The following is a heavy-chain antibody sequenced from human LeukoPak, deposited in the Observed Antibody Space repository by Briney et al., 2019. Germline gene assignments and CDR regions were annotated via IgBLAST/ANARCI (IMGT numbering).Heavy chain of an antibody. J-gene: IGHJ4*02. CDR1: GFTFSSYA. V-gene: IGHV3-30*01. Sequence: GGALRLSCAASGFTFSSYAMHWVRQAPGKGREWVGVISYEGSNKYYADSVKGRFTISRDNSKNTLYLQMNSLRAEDTAVYYCARDMEIVVVPAQGDYWGQRTLVTVSS. CDR2: ISYEGSNK. CDR3: ARDMEIVVVPAQGDY. D-gene: IGHD2-2*03.